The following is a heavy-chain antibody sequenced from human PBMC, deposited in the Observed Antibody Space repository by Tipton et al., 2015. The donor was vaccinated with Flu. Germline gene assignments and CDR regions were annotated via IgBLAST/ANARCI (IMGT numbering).Heavy chain of an antibody. V-gene: IGHV4-39*01. Sequence: GLVKPSETLSLTCTVSGGSVTSSIYYWLWMRQPPGKGLEWIGTLSSSGSSYYNPSLKSRVTIFVDTCKNQLSLSLTSVTAADTAVYYCTRRQSGSMNDLWGQGTLVTVSS. D-gene: IGHD3-16*01. CDR1: GGSVTSSIYY. J-gene: IGHJ4*02. CDR2: LSSSGSS. CDR3: TRRQSGSMNDL.